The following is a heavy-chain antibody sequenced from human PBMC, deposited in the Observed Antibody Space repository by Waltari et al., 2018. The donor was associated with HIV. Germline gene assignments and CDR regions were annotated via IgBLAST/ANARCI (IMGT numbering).Heavy chain of an antibody. V-gene: IGHV4-4*02. CDR1: GGSISSYNW. J-gene: IGHJ5*02. D-gene: IGHD4-17*01. CDR2: MYHIGSN. Sequence: QVQLQESGPGLVKPSETLSLTCGVSGGSISSYNWWICVRQVPGKGMEWIGEMYHIGSNNYNPSLKSRVTISVDKSKNQCALKMNSVTAADTAVYYCARGVTGDFGASWLDPWGQGILVTVSS. CDR3: ARGVTGDFGASWLDP.